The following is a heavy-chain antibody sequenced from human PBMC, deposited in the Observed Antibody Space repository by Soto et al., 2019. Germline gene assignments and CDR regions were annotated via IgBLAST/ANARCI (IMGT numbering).Heavy chain of an antibody. D-gene: IGHD2-15*01. Sequence: QVQLVESGGGAVQPGRSLRLSCAASGFTFSNNGIHWVRQAPGKGLEWVAVISSDGLNKYYADSVKGRFTISRDNSKNTLFLQMNSLRVEDTAVHYCAMDLYGGSSRFDYWGQGTLVTVSS. J-gene: IGHJ4*02. CDR3: AMDLYGGSSRFDY. V-gene: IGHV3-30*03. CDR2: ISSDGLNK. CDR1: GFTFSNNG.